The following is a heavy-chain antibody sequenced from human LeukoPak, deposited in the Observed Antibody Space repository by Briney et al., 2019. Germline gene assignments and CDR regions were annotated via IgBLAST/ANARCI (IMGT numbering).Heavy chain of an antibody. CDR2: IISGVSNT. J-gene: IGHJ4*02. D-gene: IGHD5-18*01. CDR1: AFTFSEYY. CDR3: PRDADTVMVTGRFDK. V-gene: IGHV3-11*04. Sequence: PGGSLRLSCAVSAFTFSEYYLTCIRQPAGKGLEWVASIISGVSNTYYADSVKGRYTISRDNAKKSLYLQMNNLRAEDTDVYYWPRDADTVMVTGRFDKWGQGTLVTVSS.